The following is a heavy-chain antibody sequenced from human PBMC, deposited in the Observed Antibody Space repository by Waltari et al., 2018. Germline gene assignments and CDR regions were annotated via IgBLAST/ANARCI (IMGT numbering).Heavy chain of an antibody. CDR3: ARDYYDSSGYTSGFDY. J-gene: IGHJ4*02. V-gene: IGHV3-21*01. CDR2: ISSSSSYI. CDR1: GFTFSSDS. D-gene: IGHD3-22*01. Sequence: EVQLVESGGGLVKPGGSLRLSCAASGFTFSSDSMNWVRQAPGKGLEWVSSISSSSSYIYYADSVKGQFTISRDNAKNSLYLQMNSLRAEDTAVYYCARDYYDSSGYTSGFDYWGQGTLVTVSS.